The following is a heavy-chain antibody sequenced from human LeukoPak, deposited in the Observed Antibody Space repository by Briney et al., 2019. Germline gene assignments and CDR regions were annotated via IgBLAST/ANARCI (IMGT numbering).Heavy chain of an antibody. CDR2: IKSDGITI. CDR3: LRDLNWSLDQ. J-gene: IGHJ4*02. V-gene: IGHV3-74*01. CDR1: GFTFSNYM. D-gene: IGHD1-20*01. Sequence: GGSLRLSCAASGFTFSNYMMHWVRPAPGKGRVWVSRIKSDGITITYAESVKGRFTISRDNAKNTLYLQMNSLRAEDTAVYYCLRDLNWSLDQWGQGTLVTVSS.